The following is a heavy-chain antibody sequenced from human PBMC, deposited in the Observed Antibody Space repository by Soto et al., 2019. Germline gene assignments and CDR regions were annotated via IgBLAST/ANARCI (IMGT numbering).Heavy chain of an antibody. D-gene: IGHD2-8*01. CDR1: GTSISSYY. J-gene: IGHJ4*02. Sequence: LSLTCTVSGTSISSYYWSWIRQPPGKGLEWIANIHYSGTTNYNPSLASRVTLSVDTSKNQFSLKMTSVTAADRAMYFCARYNSYAIDYWGRGTLVTVSS. V-gene: IGHV4-59*01. CDR3: ARYNSYAIDY. CDR2: IHYSGTT.